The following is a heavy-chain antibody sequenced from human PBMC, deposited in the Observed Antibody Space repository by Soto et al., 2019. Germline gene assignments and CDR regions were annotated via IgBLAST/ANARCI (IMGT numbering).Heavy chain of an antibody. CDR3: ARGGSTTRYYYYGMDV. J-gene: IGHJ6*02. CDR1: GYTFTSYD. Sequence: ASVKVSCKASGYTFTSYDINWVRQATGQGLEWMGWMNPNSGNTGYAQKFQGRVTMTRNTSISTAYMELSSLRSEDTAVYYCARGGSTTRYYYYGMDVWGQGTTVTVSS. CDR2: MNPNSGNT. V-gene: IGHV1-8*01. D-gene: IGHD4-17*01.